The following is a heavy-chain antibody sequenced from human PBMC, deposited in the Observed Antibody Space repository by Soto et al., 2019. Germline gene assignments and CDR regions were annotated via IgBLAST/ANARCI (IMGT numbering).Heavy chain of an antibody. D-gene: IGHD3-10*01. CDR1: GYTFTSYD. CDR2: MSPNSGNT. CDR3: VLSDKIRGINWFDP. J-gene: IGHJ5*02. V-gene: IGHV1-8*01. Sequence: QVQLVQSGTEVKKPGASVKVSCKGSGYTFTSYDINWVRQATGQGLEWMGWMSPNSGNTDYAQTFQGRVTMTRDTSINTAYMALSTLRSEATAMYYCVLSDKIRGINWFDPWGQGTLVIVSS.